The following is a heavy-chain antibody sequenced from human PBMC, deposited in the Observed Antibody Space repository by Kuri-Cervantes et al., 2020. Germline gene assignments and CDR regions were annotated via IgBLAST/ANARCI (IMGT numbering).Heavy chain of an antibody. CDR3: ATTPYYYGSGSYFDY. CDR2: IYYTGST. CDR1: GGSISSTSHY. Sequence: SETLSLTCTVSGGSISSTSHYWGWIRQPPGKGLEWIGSIYYTGSTYYNPSLKSRVTISVDTSKNQFSLKLSFVTAADTAVYYCATTPYYYGSGSYFDYWGQGTLVTVSS. J-gene: IGHJ4*02. V-gene: IGHV4-39*07. D-gene: IGHD3-10*01.